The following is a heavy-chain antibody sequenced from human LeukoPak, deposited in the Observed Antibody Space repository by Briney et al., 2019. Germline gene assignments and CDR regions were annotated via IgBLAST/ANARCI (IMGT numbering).Heavy chain of an antibody. CDR2: IYYSVST. D-gene: IGHD3-10*01. J-gene: IGHJ4*02. V-gene: IGHV4-31*03. Sequence: SETLSLTCTVSGGSISSGGYYWSWIRQHPGKGLEWIGYIYYSVSTYYNPSLKSRVTISVDTSKNQFSLKLSSVTAADTAVYCCARDKEVRGGYFDYWGQGTLVTVSS. CDR1: GGSISSGGYY. CDR3: ARDKEVRGGYFDY.